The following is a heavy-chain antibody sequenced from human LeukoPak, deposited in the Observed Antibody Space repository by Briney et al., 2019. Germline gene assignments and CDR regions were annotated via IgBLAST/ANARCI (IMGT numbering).Heavy chain of an antibody. Sequence: SETLSLTCTVSGGSISSGSYYWSWIRQPAGKGLEWIGRIYTSGSTNYNPSLKSRVTISVDTSKNQFSLKLSSVTAADTAVYYCAREIRGSGYYSVSNFDYWGQGTLVTVSS. J-gene: IGHJ4*02. D-gene: IGHD3-22*01. CDR2: IYTSGST. CDR1: GGSISSGSYY. V-gene: IGHV4-61*02. CDR3: AREIRGSGYYSVSNFDY.